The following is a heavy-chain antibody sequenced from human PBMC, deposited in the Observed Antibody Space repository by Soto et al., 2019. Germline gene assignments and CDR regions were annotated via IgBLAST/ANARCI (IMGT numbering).Heavy chain of an antibody. CDR2: IYRDGTT. CDR1: GFTVSNHY. CDR3: ARGDYHDTSGPFSDAFDV. Sequence: GGSLRLSCAASGFTVSNHYMAWVRQAPGKGLEWVSIIYRDGTTYYADSVKGRFIISRDSSENTLYLQMNSLRAEDTAVYYCARGDYHDTSGPFSDAFDVWGQGTMVTVSS. J-gene: IGHJ3*01. D-gene: IGHD3-22*01. V-gene: IGHV3-66*01.